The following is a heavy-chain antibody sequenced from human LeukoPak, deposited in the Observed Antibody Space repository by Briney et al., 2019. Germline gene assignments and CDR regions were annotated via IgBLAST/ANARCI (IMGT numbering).Heavy chain of an antibody. D-gene: IGHD3-10*01. CDR2: IIPILGIA. V-gene: IGHV1-69*04. J-gene: IGHJ5*02. Sequence: ASVKVSCKASGYTFTSYGISWVRQAPGQGLEWMGRIIPILGIANYAQKFQGRVTITADKSMSTAYMELSSLRSEDTAVYYCARGAITYYYGSGSYSWFDPWGQGTLVTVSS. CDR1: GYTFTSYG. CDR3: ARGAITYYYGSGSYSWFDP.